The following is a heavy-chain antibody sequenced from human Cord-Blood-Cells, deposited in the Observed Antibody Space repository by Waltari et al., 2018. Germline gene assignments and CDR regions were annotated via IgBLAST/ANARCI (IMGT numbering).Heavy chain of an antibody. J-gene: IGHJ5*02. CDR1: GGSFSGYY. CDR3: GRATGDIVVVPAAMWWFDP. D-gene: IGHD2-2*01. CDR2: INHSGST. Sequence: AGLLKPSETLSLTCAVYGGSFSGYYWSWIRQPPGKGLEWIGEINHSGSTNYNPSLKSRVTISVDTSKNQFSLKLSSVTAADTAVYYCGRATGDIVVVPAAMWWFDPWGQGTLVTVSS. V-gene: IGHV4-34*01.